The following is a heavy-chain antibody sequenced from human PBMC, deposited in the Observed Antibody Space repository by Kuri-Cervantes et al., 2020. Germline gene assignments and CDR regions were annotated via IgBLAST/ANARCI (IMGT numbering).Heavy chain of an antibody. J-gene: IGHJ4*02. CDR1: GFTFSSYA. Sequence: GESLKISCAASGFTFSSYAMHWVRQAPGKGLEWVAVISYDGSNKYYAGSVKGRFTISRDNSKNTLYLQMNSLRPEDTAVYYCARNLGYFGSGSLSDWGQGTLVTVSS. CDR3: ARNLGYFGSGSLSD. V-gene: IGHV3-30-3*01. CDR2: ISYDGSNK. D-gene: IGHD3-10*01.